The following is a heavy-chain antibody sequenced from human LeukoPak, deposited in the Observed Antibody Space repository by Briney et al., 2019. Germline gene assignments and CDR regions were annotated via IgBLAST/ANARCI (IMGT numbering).Heavy chain of an antibody. V-gene: IGHV1-69*04. CDR3: ARDIEFST. Sequence: SVKVSCKASGGTFSSYAISWVRQAPGQGGEWMGRIIPILGIANNAQKFQGRVTITADKSTSTACIELSSPRSEDTAVYYGARDIEFSTWGLGTMVTVSS. J-gene: IGHJ3*01. CDR2: IIPILGIA. CDR1: GGTFSSYA. D-gene: IGHD3-3*02.